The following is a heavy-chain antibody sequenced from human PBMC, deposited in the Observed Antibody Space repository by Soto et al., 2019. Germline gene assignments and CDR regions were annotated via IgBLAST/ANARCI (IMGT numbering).Heavy chain of an antibody. J-gene: IGHJ4*02. V-gene: IGHV4-30-2*01. CDR2: IYHSGST. CDR1: GGSISSGGYS. Sequence: SETLSLTCAVSGGSISSGGYSWSWIRQPPGKGLEWIGYIYHSGSTYYNPSLKSRVTISVDRSKNQFSLKLSSVTAADTAVYYCARHDGSGSYPIDYWGQGTLVTVSS. CDR3: ARHDGSGSYPIDY. D-gene: IGHD3-10*01.